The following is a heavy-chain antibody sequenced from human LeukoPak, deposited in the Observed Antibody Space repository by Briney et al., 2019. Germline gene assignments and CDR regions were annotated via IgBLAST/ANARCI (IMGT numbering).Heavy chain of an antibody. Sequence: GGSLRLSCAASGFTFSSYAMSWVRQAPGKGLEWVSAISGSGGSTYYADSVKGRFTISRDNSKNTLYLQMNSLRAEDTAVYYCAKDEGPNYYGSVNYWGQGTLVTVSS. J-gene: IGHJ4*02. CDR1: GFTFSSYA. CDR2: ISGSGGST. D-gene: IGHD3-10*01. V-gene: IGHV3-23*01. CDR3: AKDEGPNYYGSVNY.